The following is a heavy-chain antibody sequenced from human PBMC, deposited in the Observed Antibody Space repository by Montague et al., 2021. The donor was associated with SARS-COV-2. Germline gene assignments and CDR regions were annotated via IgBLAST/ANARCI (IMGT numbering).Heavy chain of an antibody. Sequence: SETLSLTCAVYGGSFSGYDWSWIRQPPGKGLEWIGYIYYSGSTNYNPSLKSRVTISVDTSKNQFSLKLSSVTAADTAVYYCARGLAELRYFDWYHYYFDYWGQGTLVTVSS. J-gene: IGHJ4*02. CDR2: IYYSGST. V-gene: IGHV4-59*12. CDR1: GGSFSGYD. D-gene: IGHD3-9*01. CDR3: ARGLAELRYFDWYHYYFDY.